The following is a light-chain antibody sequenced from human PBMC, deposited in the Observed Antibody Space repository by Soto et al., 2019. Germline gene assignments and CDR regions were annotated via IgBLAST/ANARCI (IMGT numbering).Light chain of an antibody. V-gene: IGKV1-5*03. CDR2: QAS. J-gene: IGKJ1*01. Sequence: DIQMSQSPSTLSASVGDRVTITCRASQSISSWLAWYQQKPGKAPKLLIYQASTLKSGAPSRFSGSGSGTEFTLTISSLQPDDFATYYCQHYNSYSEAFGQGTKVDIK. CDR3: QHYNSYSEA. CDR1: QSISSW.